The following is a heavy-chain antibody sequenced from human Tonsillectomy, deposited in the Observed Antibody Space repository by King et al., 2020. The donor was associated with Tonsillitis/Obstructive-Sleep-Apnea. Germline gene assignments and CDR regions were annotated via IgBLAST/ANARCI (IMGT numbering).Heavy chain of an antibody. Sequence: QLVQSGAEVKKPGASVKVSCKASGYTFTSYGISWVRQAPGQGLEWMGWISAYNGNTNYAQKLQGRVTMTTDTSTSTAYMELRSLRSDDTAVYYCARDQPPAYYDILTGPELDAFDIWGQGTMVTVSS. CDR2: ISAYNGNT. CDR3: ARDQPPAYYDILTGPELDAFDI. J-gene: IGHJ3*02. V-gene: IGHV1-18*01. D-gene: IGHD3-9*01. CDR1: GYTFTSYG.